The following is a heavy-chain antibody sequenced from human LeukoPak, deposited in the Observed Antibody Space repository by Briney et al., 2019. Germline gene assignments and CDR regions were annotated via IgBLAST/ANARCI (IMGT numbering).Heavy chain of an antibody. V-gene: IGHV1-18*01. J-gene: IGHJ5*02. CDR2: INPNNGNT. CDR1: DYTFASYG. Sequence: ASVKVSCKAYDYTFASYGISWVRQAPGQGLEWMGWINPNNGNTGYAENLQGRVTMTTDISTSTAYMELGSLRSDDTAIYYCARDFTPPHCTTPNCPRGGWFDPWGQGTLVTVSS. CDR3: ARDFTPPHCTTPNCPRGGWFDP. D-gene: IGHD2-8*01.